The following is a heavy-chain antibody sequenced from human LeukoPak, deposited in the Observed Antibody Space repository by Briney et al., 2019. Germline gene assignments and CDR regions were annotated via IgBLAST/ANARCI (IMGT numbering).Heavy chain of an antibody. V-gene: IGHV3-13*01. CDR1: GLTFSSYD. CDR2: IGTVADT. CDR3: ARAGSGNRWANYGMDA. J-gene: IGHJ6*02. Sequence: GGSLRLSWEGSGLTFSSYDMHWVRKVTGKGLEWVSAIGTVADTYYPDSVKGRFTISRENAKNSLYLQMNSLRVGDTAVYYCARAGSGNRWANYGMDAWGQGTTVIVSS. D-gene: IGHD1-1*01.